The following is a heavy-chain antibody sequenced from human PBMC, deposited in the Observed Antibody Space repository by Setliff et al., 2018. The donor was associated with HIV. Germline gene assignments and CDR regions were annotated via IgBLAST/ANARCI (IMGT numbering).Heavy chain of an antibody. J-gene: IGHJ3*02. D-gene: IGHD2-21*02. CDR3: ARDMDKLRVTALPPHAFDI. Sequence: SETLSLTCTVSGGSISTYYWSWIRQPPGKGLEWIGSISYSGSTYYNPSLKSRVTISLDTSKNQFSLRLSSVTAADTAVYYCARDMDKLRVTALPPHAFDIWGQGTMVTVSS. V-gene: IGHV4-39*07. CDR2: ISYSGST. CDR1: GGSISTYY.